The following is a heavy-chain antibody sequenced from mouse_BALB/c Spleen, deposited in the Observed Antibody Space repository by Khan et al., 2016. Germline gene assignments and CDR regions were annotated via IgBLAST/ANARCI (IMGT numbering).Heavy chain of an antibody. CDR1: GYSFTSYY. V-gene: IGHV1S135*01. CDR3: ASSTQSFYAMDY. D-gene: IGHD1-1*01. Sequence: VQLKQSGPELMKPGASVKISCKASGYSFTSYYMHWVKQSHGKSLEWIGYIDPFNGGTSYNQKFKGKATLTVDKSSRTAYMHLSSLTSEDSAVYYCASSTQSFYAMDYLGQGTSFTVSS. CDR2: IDPFNGGT. J-gene: IGHJ4*01.